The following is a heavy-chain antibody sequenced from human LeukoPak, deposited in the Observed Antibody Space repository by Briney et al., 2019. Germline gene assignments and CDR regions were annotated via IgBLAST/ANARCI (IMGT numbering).Heavy chain of an antibody. CDR3: ARANQYDYVWGSYDWFDP. V-gene: IGHV1-18*01. CDR1: GYTFTSYG. J-gene: IGHJ5*02. Sequence: GASVKVSCKASGYTFTSYGISWVRQAPGQGLEWMGWISAYNGNTNYARKLQGRVTMTTDTSTSTAYMELRSLRSDDTAVYYCARANQYDYVWGSYDWFDPWGQGTLVTVSS. CDR2: ISAYNGNT. D-gene: IGHD3-16*01.